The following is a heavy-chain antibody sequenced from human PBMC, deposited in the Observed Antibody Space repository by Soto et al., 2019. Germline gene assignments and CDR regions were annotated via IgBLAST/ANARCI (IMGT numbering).Heavy chain of an antibody. CDR1: GFTFDKVW. D-gene: IGHD1-26*01. Sequence: EVQLVESGGGLVKPGGSLRLSCAVSGFTFDKVWMNWVRQAPGKGLEWVGRIKSKTDGGTTDYAAPVKGRFTISRDDSKNMLYSQMNSLKTEDTGMYACTTGRDDLLYWGQGTRVTVSS. V-gene: IGHV3-15*07. CDR2: IKSKTDGGTT. CDR3: TTGRDDLLY. J-gene: IGHJ4*02.